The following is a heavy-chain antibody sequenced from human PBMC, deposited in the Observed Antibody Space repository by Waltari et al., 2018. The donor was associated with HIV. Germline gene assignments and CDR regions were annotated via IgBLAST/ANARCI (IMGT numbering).Heavy chain of an antibody. CDR2: IIPILGIA. CDR1: GGTFSSYT. Sequence: QVQLVQSGAEVKKPGSSVKVSCKASGGTFSSYTISWVQQAPGQGLEWMGRIIPILGIANYAQKFQGRVTITADKSTSTAYMELSSLRSEDTAVYYCAGGDSSGAYFDYWGQGTLVTVSS. J-gene: IGHJ4*02. D-gene: IGHD3-22*01. CDR3: AGGDSSGAYFDY. V-gene: IGHV1-69*02.